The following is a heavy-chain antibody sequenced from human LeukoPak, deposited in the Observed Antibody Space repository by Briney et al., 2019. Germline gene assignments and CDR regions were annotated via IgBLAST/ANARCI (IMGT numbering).Heavy chain of an antibody. J-gene: IGHJ3*02. CDR2: IYYSGST. Sequence: SETPSLTCTVSGGSISSSSYYWGWIRQPPGKGLEWIGSIYYSGSTYYNPSLKSRVTISVDTSKNQFSLKLSSVTAADTAVYYCARVSRRRGAFDIWGQGTMVTVSS. CDR1: GGSISSSSYY. CDR3: ARVSRRRGAFDI. D-gene: IGHD2-2*01. V-gene: IGHV4-39*07.